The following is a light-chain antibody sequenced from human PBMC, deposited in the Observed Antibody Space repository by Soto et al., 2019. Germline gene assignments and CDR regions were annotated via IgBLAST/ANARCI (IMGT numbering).Light chain of an antibody. Sequence: SYELTQPPSVSVAPGQTARITCGGNNIGSKNVHWYQQKPGQAPVRVVFDDSDRPSGISERFSGSNSGNTATLTISRVEAGDEADYFCHVCDSRSEHFVFGAGTKVTVL. V-gene: IGLV3-21*02. J-gene: IGLJ1*01. CDR3: HVCDSRSEHFV. CDR2: DDS. CDR1: NIGSKN.